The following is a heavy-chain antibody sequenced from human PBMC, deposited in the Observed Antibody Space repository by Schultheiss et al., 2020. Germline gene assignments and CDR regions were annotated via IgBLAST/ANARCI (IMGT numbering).Heavy chain of an antibody. CDR3: ARGVRFLEWLFVGSWFDP. CDR2: INHSGST. V-gene: IGHV4-34*01. J-gene: IGHJ5*02. Sequence: SATLSLTCAVYGGSFSGYYWSWIRQPPGKGLEWIGEINHSGSTNYNPSLKSRVTISVDTSKNQFSLKLSSVTAADTAVYYCARGVRFLEWLFVGSWFDPWGQGTLVTVAS. CDR1: GGSFSGYY. D-gene: IGHD3-3*01.